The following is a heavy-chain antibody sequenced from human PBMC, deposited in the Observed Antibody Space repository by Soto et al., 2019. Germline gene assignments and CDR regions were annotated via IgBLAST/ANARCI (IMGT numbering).Heavy chain of an antibody. Sequence: QVQLVESGGGVVQPGRSLRLSCAASGFTFSSYGMHWVRQAPGKGLEWVAVISYDGSNKYYADSVKGRFTISRDNSKNTLYLQMNSRRAEDTAVYYCAKAIGMGQYSSGFDYWGQGTLVTVSS. CDR1: GFTFSSYG. V-gene: IGHV3-30*18. D-gene: IGHD6-19*01. J-gene: IGHJ4*02. CDR2: ISYDGSNK. CDR3: AKAIGMGQYSSGFDY.